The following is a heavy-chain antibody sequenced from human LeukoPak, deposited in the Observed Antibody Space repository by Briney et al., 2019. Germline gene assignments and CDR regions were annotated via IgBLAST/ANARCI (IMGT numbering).Heavy chain of an antibody. V-gene: IGHV4-31*03. Sequence: SETLSLTCTVSGGSISSGGYYWSWIRQHPGKGLEWIGYIYYSGSTYYNPSLKSRVTISVDTSKNQFSLKLSSVTAADTAMYYCARNMVRGYYYMDVWGKGTTVTVSS. CDR1: GGSISSGGYY. CDR2: IYYSGST. J-gene: IGHJ6*03. CDR3: ARNMVRGYYYMDV. D-gene: IGHD3-10*01.